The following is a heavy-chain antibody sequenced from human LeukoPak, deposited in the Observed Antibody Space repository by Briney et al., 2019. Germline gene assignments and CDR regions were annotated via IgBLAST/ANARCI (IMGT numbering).Heavy chain of an antibody. J-gene: IGHJ5*02. CDR2: INQDGSEK. CDR3: ARDLYYFDRSGYYASDL. Sequence: GGSLRLSCAASGFTFSDYWISWVGQAPGKGLEWVANINQDGSEKHYVDSLRGRFTISRDNAKNSLYLQMNSLRAEDTAVYFCARDLYYFDRSGYYASDLWGQGTLVTVSS. D-gene: IGHD3-22*01. CDR1: GFTFSDYW. V-gene: IGHV3-7*01.